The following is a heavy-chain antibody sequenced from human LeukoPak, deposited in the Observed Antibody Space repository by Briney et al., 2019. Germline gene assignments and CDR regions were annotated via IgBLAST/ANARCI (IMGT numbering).Heavy chain of an antibody. CDR1: GGSISSSSYY. Sequence: SETLSLTCTVSGGSISSSSYYWGWIRQPPGKGLEWIGSIYYSGSTYYNPSLKSRVTISVDTSKNQFSLKLSSVTAADTAVYYCARGLGDYQLNWFDPWGQGTLVTVSS. D-gene: IGHD4-17*01. V-gene: IGHV4-39*07. CDR3: ARGLGDYQLNWFDP. CDR2: IYYSGST. J-gene: IGHJ5*02.